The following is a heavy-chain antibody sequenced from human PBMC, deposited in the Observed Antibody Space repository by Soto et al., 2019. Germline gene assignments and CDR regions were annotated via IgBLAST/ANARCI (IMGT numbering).Heavy chain of an antibody. D-gene: IGHD6-13*01. CDR2: TYYSGST. CDR3: ARVRGTDGKRYFDY. J-gene: IGHJ4*02. Sequence: PSETLSLTCTVSGGSMIAYYWNWMRQPPGKGLQWIGYTYYSGSTTYNPSLKSRVTISVDSSKNQFSLKLDSVTPADTAVYYCARVRGTDGKRYFDYWGPGTLVTVS. V-gene: IGHV4-59*01. CDR1: GGSMIAYY.